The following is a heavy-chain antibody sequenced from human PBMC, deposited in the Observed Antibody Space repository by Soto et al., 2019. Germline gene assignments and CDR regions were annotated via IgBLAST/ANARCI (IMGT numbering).Heavy chain of an antibody. Sequence: GESLKISCKGSGYSFTSYWIGWVRQMPGKGLEWMGIIYPGDSDTRYSPSFQGQVTISADKSISTAYLQWSSLKASDTAMYYCARPFYSSSSGEYYFDYWGQGTLVTVSS. CDR3: ARPFYSSSSGEYYFDY. D-gene: IGHD6-6*01. CDR2: IYPGDSDT. CDR1: GYSFTSYW. J-gene: IGHJ4*02. V-gene: IGHV5-51*01.